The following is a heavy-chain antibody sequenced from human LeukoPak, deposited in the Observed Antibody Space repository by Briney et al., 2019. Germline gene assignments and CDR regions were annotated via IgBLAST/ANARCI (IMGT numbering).Heavy chain of an antibody. CDR1: GYTFTGYY. CDR3: ARFPLGQWLGFDY. Sequence: ASVKVSCKASGYTFTGYYMHWVRQAPGQGLEWMGWINPNSGGTNYAQRFQGRVTMTRDTSISTAYMELSRLRSDDTAVYYCARFPLGQWLGFDYWGQGTLVTVSS. CDR2: INPNSGGT. V-gene: IGHV1-2*02. J-gene: IGHJ4*02. D-gene: IGHD6-19*01.